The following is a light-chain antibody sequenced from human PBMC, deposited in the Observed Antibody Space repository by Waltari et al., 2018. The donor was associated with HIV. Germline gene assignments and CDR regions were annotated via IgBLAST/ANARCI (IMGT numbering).Light chain of an antibody. CDR3: CSYASNYILI. CDR1: SSDVGGYDY. CDR2: DVS. J-gene: IGLJ2*01. Sequence: QSALTQPRSVSGSPGQSVTISCTGTSSDVGGYDYVSWYQQHPGKAPKVIISDVSRRLSGVPDLFSASKSGNTASLTISGLQAADEADYFCCSYASNYILIFGGGTKLTVL. V-gene: IGLV2-11*01.